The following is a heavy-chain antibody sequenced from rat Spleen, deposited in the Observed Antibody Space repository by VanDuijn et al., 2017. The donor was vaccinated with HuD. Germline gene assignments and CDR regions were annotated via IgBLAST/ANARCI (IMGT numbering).Heavy chain of an antibody. CDR2: ISRSSGT. CDR3: VRSVFDY. J-gene: IGHJ2*01. V-gene: IGHV5-62*01. Sequence: VQLVESGGGLVQPGESLKLSCSASGFTFSSYGMHWIRQPPGKGLDWVAYISRSSGTLYADAVKGRFTISRDNAKNTLYLQLNSLKSEDTATYYCVRSVFDYWGQGVMVTVSS. CDR1: GFTFSSYG.